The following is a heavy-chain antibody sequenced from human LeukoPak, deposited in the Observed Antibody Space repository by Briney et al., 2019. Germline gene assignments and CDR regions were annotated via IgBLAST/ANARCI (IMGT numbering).Heavy chain of an antibody. CDR1: GVSISSSNSY. CDR2: IYSGNT. V-gene: IGHV4-39*01. CDR3: ARSAYAYSTGDH. D-gene: IGHD3-16*01. J-gene: IGHJ4*02. Sequence: PSETLSLTCTVSGVSISSSNSYWGWIRQPPGKGLEWIGSIYSGNTYYNASLKSQVSISIDMSKNQFSLKLTSVTAADTAVYYCARSAYAYSTGDHWGQGTLVTVSS.